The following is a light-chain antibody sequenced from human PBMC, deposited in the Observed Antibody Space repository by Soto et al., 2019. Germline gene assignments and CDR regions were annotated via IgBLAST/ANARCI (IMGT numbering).Light chain of an antibody. CDR1: SSDVGGYNY. Sequence: QSVLTQPASVSGSPGQSITISCTGTSSDVGGYNYVSWYQQHPGKAPKFMIYDVSNRPSGVSNRFSGSKSGNTASLTISGLQAEDEADYYCSSYTSSSTLRGVFGGGTQLTVL. J-gene: IGLJ7*01. V-gene: IGLV2-14*01. CDR2: DVS. CDR3: SSYTSSSTLRGV.